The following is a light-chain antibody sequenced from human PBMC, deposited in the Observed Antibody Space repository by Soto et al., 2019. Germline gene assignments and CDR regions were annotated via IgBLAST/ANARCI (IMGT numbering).Light chain of an antibody. Sequence: EIVMTQSPVTLSVSPGERATFSCRASQTINYNLACYHLKPGQAPRLLLYGASIRATDVPARFSGSGSGTEFTLSIGSLQSEDFAVYYCQQYNDWPPTFGQGTKVDIK. CDR2: GAS. CDR3: QQYNDWPPT. V-gene: IGKV3-15*01. CDR1: QTINYN. J-gene: IGKJ1*01.